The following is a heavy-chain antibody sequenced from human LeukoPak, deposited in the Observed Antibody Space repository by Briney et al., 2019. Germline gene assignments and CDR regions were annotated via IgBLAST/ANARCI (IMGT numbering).Heavy chain of an antibody. Sequence: PGGSLRLSCAASGFTVSSNYMSWVRQAPGKGLEWVSVIYSGGSTYYADSVKGRFTISRDNSKNTLYLQTNSLRAEDTAVYYCARDPDGSGSYGAFDIWGQGTMVTVSS. CDR3: ARDPDGSGSYGAFDI. CDR2: IYSGGST. J-gene: IGHJ3*02. V-gene: IGHV3-66*02. D-gene: IGHD3-10*01. CDR1: GFTVSSNY.